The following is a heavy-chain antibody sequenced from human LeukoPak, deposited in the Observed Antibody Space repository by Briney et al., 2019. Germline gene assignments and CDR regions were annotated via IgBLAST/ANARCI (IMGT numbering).Heavy chain of an antibody. Sequence: PGGSLRLSCSASGCTFSSYWMSWVRQAPGKGLEWVANMKQAGSEKYYVDSVKGRFTISRDNAEKSLYLQMNSMRVEDTAVYYCARDDGMRTADYWGQGTLVTVSS. J-gene: IGHJ4*02. CDR3: ARDDGMRTADY. V-gene: IGHV3-7*01. CDR1: GCTFSSYW. D-gene: IGHD1-14*01. CDR2: MKQAGSEK.